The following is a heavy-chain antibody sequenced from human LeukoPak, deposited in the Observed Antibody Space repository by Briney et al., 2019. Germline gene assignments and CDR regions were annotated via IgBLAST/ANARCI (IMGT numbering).Heavy chain of an antibody. CDR2: IKQDGSEK. Sequence: GGSLRLSCAASGFTFSSYWMSWVRQAPGKGLEWVANIKQDGSEKYYVDSVKGRFTISRDNAKNSLYLQMNSLRAEDTAVYYCASYGYSSSSSSKPVDYWGQGTLVTVSS. CDR3: ASYGYSSSSSSKPVDY. J-gene: IGHJ4*02. D-gene: IGHD6-13*01. V-gene: IGHV3-7*01. CDR1: GFTFSSYW.